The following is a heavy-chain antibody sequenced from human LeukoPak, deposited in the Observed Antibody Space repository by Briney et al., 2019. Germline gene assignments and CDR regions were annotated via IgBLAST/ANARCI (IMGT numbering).Heavy chain of an antibody. CDR3: ARLADRYGGNSYGNWFDP. J-gene: IGHJ5*02. V-gene: IGHV4-59*08. D-gene: IGHD4-23*01. Sequence: SETLSLTCTVSGGSISSYYWSWIGQRPGKGLEWIGYIYYSGSTNYNPCLKSRVTISVDTSKNQFSLKLSSVTAADTAVYYCARLADRYGGNSYGNWFDPWGQGTLVTVSS. CDR1: GGSISSYY. CDR2: IYYSGST.